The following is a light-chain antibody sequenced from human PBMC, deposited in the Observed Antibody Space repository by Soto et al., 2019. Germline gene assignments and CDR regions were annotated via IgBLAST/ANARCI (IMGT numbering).Light chain of an antibody. Sequence: EIVLTQSPATLSVSPGDRVTLSCRASQSVSSDLAWYQQKPGQAPRLLISGASTRATGVPARFSGSGSGTEFTLTISSLQSEDSAVSCCKQYNKWPPVTFGQGTRLEIK. CDR2: GAS. V-gene: IGKV3-15*01. CDR3: KQYNKWPPVT. J-gene: IGKJ5*01. CDR1: QSVSSD.